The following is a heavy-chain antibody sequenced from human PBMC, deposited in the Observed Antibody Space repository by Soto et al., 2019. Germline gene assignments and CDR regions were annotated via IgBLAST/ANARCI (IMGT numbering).Heavy chain of an antibody. J-gene: IGHJ4*02. CDR1: GGSISSGDYY. D-gene: IGHD4-17*01. V-gene: IGHV4-31*03. CDR3: ARVGDYGDYAVDY. Sequence: QVQLQESGPGLVKPSQTLSLTCTVSGGSISSGDYYWTWIRQHPGKGLEWIGSIYFSGSTYYNPSLKRRVTISLDTPKNQFSLKLSSVTAADTAVYYCARVGDYGDYAVDYWGQGTLVTVSS. CDR2: IYFSGST.